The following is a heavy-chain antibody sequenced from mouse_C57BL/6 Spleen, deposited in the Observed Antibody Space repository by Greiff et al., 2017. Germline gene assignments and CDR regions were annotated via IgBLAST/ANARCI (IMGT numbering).Heavy chain of an antibody. Sequence: EVMLVESEGGLVQPGSSMKLSCTASGFTFSDYYMAWVRQVPEKGLEWVANINYDGSSTYYLDSLKSRFIISRDNAKNILYLQMSSLKSEDTATYDCARGGYCNYVFYYWGQGATLTVSS. CDR2: INYDGSST. J-gene: IGHJ2*01. CDR1: GFTFSDYY. CDR3: ARGGYCNYVFYY. D-gene: IGHD2-1*01. V-gene: IGHV5-16*01.